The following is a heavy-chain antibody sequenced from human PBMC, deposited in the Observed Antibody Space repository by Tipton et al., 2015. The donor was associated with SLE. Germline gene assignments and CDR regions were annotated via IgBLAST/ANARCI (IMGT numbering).Heavy chain of an antibody. V-gene: IGHV1-8*01. Sequence: QLVQSGPEVKKPGASVKVSCKASGYTFTSFDINWVRQATGQGLEWMGWMNPNSGNTAYAQKFQGRVTMTRDTSISTAYMELSSLRSEDTAVYYCTRRSRGFDIWGQGTMVTVSS. D-gene: IGHD3-10*01. CDR2: MNPNSGNT. J-gene: IGHJ3*02. CDR3: TRRSRGFDI. CDR1: GYTFTSFD.